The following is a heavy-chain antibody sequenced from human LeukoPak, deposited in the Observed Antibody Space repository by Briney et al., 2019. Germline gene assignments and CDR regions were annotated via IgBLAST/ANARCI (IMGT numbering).Heavy chain of an antibody. V-gene: IGHV1-8*01. CDR2: MNPISGNT. J-gene: IGHJ4*02. D-gene: IGHD3-3*01. CDR1: GYTFSSYD. Sequence: ASVKVSCKASGYTFSSYDINWVRQATGQGLEWMGWMNPISGNTVYAQKFQGRVTMTRDTSISTTYMELSRLRSDDTAVYYCARSLRYDFFDYWGQGTLVTVSS. CDR3: ARSLRYDFFDY.